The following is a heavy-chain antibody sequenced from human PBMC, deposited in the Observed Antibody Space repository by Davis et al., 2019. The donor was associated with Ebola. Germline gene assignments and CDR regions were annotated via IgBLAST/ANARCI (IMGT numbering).Heavy chain of an antibody. V-gene: IGHV1-24*01. CDR3: ARMDYFDY. CDR1: GYTLTELS. J-gene: IGHJ4*02. Sequence: ASAKVSCKVSGYTLTELSMHWVRQAPGKGREWMGIFDPKYGEPIYAQKFQGRLTMTRDTSISTAYMELSRLRSDDTAVYYCARMDYFDYWGQGTLVTVSS. D-gene: IGHD2-15*01. CDR2: FDPKYGEP.